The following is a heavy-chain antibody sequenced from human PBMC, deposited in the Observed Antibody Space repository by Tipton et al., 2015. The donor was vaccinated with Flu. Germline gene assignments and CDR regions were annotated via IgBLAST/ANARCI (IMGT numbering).Heavy chain of an antibody. CDR1: GGSISYYY. Sequence: TLSLTCTVSGGSISYYYWSWLRQPPGKGLEWIAYIHYSGNTNYNPSLKSRVTISLDTPKNQFSLKLSSVTAADTAVYYCASLPDQLGNALDVWGQGTLVTVSS. J-gene: IGHJ3*01. D-gene: IGHD7-27*01. CDR2: IHYSGNT. CDR3: ASLPDQLGNALDV. V-gene: IGHV4-59*01.